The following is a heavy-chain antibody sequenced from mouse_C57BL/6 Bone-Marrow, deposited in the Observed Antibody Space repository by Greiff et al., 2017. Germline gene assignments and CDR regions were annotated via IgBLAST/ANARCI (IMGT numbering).Heavy chain of an antibody. CDR3: ARGPTTYFDY. D-gene: IGHD1-1*01. V-gene: IGHV1-26*01. CDR2: INPNNGGT. J-gene: IGHJ2*01. CDR1: GYTFTDYY. Sequence: EVQLQQSGPELVKPGASVKISCKASGYTFTDYYMNWVKQSHGKSLEWIGDINPNNGGTSYNQKFKGKATLTVDKSSSTAYMELRSLTSEDSAVYYCARGPTTYFDYWGQGTTLTVSS.